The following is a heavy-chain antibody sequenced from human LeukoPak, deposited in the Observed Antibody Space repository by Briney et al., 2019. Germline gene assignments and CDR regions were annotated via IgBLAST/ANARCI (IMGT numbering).Heavy chain of an antibody. CDR1: GGSISSGGYY. Sequence: SETLSLTCTVSGGSISSGGYYWSWIRQHPGKGLEWIGYIYYSGSTYYNPSLKSRVTISVDTSKNQFSLKLSSVTAADTAVYYCARGFYGSGSQFDYWGQGTLVTVSS. V-gene: IGHV4-31*03. D-gene: IGHD3-10*01. CDR2: IYYSGST. J-gene: IGHJ4*02. CDR3: ARGFYGSGSQFDY.